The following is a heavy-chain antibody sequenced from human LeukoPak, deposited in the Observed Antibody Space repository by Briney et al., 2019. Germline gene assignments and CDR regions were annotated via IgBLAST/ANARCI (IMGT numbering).Heavy chain of an antibody. Sequence: GGSLRLSRAASGFTFSSHSMNWVRQAPGKGLEWVSSISSSSSYIYYADSVKGRFTISRDNAKNSLYLQMNSLRAEDTAVYYCARDPIAVAGTSYYGMDVWGQGTTVTVSS. V-gene: IGHV3-21*01. CDR2: ISSSSSYI. CDR1: GFTFSSHS. D-gene: IGHD6-19*01. CDR3: ARDPIAVAGTSYYGMDV. J-gene: IGHJ6*02.